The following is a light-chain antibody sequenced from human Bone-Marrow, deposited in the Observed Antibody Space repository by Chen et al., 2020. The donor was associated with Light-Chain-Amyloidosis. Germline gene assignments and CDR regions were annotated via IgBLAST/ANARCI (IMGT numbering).Light chain of an antibody. V-gene: IGLV6-57*01. CDR3: QSYQGSSQGV. CDR2: EDD. CDR1: SGSIATNY. Sequence: NFMLTQPHSVSESPGKTVIISCTRSSGSIATNYVQWYQQRPGSSPTTVIYEDDQRPSGVPDRFSGSIDRSSNSAALPISGLKTEDEADYYCQSYQGSSQGVFGGGTKMTVL. J-gene: IGLJ3*02.